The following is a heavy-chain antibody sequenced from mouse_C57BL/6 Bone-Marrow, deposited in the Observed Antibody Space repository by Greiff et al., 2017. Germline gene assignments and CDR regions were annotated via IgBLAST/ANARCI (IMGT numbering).Heavy chain of an antibody. J-gene: IGHJ3*01. CDR3: ARAVRGFAY. Sequence: EVKLQESGPELVKPGASVKMSCKASGYTFTDYNMHWVKQSHGKSLEWIGYINPNNGGTSYNQKFKGKATLTVNKSSSTAYMKLRSLTSYDSAVYYCARAVRGFAYWGQGTLVTVSA. CDR2: INPNNGGT. CDR1: GYTFTDYN. V-gene: IGHV1-22*01. D-gene: IGHD2-14*01.